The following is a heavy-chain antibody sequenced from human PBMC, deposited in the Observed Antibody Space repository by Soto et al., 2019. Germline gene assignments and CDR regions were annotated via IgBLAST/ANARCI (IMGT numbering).Heavy chain of an antibody. CDR2: MNPNSGNT. CDR1: GYTFTSYD. D-gene: IGHD2-2*01. J-gene: IGHJ6*02. V-gene: IGHV1-8*01. Sequence: GASVKVSCKASGYTFTSYDINWVRQATGQGLEWMGWMNPNSGNTGYAQKFQGRVTMTRNTSISTAYMELSSLRSEDTAVYYCARGPGDGSTIYYYGMDVWGQGTTVTVSS. CDR3: ARGPGDGSTIYYYGMDV.